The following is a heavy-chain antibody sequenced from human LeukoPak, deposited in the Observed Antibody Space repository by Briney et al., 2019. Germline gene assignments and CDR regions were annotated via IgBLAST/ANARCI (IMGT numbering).Heavy chain of an antibody. Sequence: GGSLRLSCAASGFTFSSYAMHWVRQAPGKGLEWVAVISYDGSNKYYADSVKGRFTVSRDNSKNTLYLQMNSLRAEDTAVYYCARAHYYDSSGYIPYYYYGMDVWGQGTTVTVSS. D-gene: IGHD3-22*01. J-gene: IGHJ6*02. CDR2: ISYDGSNK. CDR1: GFTFSSYA. V-gene: IGHV3-30-3*01. CDR3: ARAHYYDSSGYIPYYYYGMDV.